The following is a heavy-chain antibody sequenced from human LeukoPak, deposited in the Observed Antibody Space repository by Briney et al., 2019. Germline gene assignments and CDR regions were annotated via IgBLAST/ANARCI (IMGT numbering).Heavy chain of an antibody. CDR1: GGSISSGGYY. CDR3: ARSEGRITMVRGVSGGMDV. D-gene: IGHD3-10*01. J-gene: IGHJ6*02. Sequence: SETLSLTCTVSGGSISSGGYYWSWIRQHPGKGLEWIGCIYYSGSTCYNPSLKSRVTISVDTSKNQFSLKLSSVTAADTAVYYCARSEGRITMVRGVSGGMDVWGQGTTVTVSS. CDR2: IYYSGST. V-gene: IGHV4-31*03.